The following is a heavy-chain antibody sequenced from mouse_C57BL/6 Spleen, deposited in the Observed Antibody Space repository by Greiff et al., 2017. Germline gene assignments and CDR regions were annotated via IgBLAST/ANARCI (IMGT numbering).Heavy chain of an antibody. CDR3: ARSPRNTVVAHFDY. CDR1: GYAFSSYW. V-gene: IGHV1-80*01. J-gene: IGHJ2*01. D-gene: IGHD1-1*01. Sequence: QVQLQQSGAELVKPGASVKISCKASGYAFSSYWMNWVKQRPGKGLEWIGQIYPGDGDTNYNGKFKGKATLTADKSSSTAYMQLSSLTSEDSAVYFWARSPRNTVVAHFDYWGQGTTLTVSS. CDR2: IYPGDGDT.